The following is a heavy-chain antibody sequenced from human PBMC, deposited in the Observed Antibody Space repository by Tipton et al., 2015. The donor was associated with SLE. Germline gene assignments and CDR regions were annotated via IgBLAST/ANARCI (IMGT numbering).Heavy chain of an antibody. CDR1: GITFSIYG. CDR2: ITWNSGSI. Sequence: SLRLSCVPSGITFSIYGMHWVRQAPGKGLEWVSGITWNSGSIDYADSVKGRFTISRDNAKNSLYLQMSGLRPEDTALYYCAKGRRAGGVDVWGQGTLVTVSS. D-gene: IGHD3-16*01. V-gene: IGHV3-9*01. J-gene: IGHJ4*02. CDR3: AKGRRAGGVDV.